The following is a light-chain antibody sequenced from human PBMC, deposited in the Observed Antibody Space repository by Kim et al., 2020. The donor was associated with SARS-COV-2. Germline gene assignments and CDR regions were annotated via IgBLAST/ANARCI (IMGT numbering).Light chain of an antibody. V-gene: IGKV1-27*01. CDR2: AAS. Sequence: SADVGDRVTITCRARQGINNNLAWYQQKPGKVPQLLIYAASALQSGVPSRFSGSGSGTHFTLTISSLQPEDVATYYCQKYGSAPYTFGQGTKLEI. CDR3: QKYGSAPYT. J-gene: IGKJ2*01. CDR1: QGINNN.